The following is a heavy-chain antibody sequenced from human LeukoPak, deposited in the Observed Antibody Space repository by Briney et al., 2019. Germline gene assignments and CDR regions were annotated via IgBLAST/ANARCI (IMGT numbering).Heavy chain of an antibody. Sequence: SETLSLTCTASGDSITNSNYYWGWVRQSPGRGLEWLGNIFYNGGPYYNPSFKSRVAISVDTSKNHFSLTLNAVTAADTAVYYCASYSGTYSAFEIWGQGTPVTVSS. V-gene: IGHV4-39*07. CDR2: IFYNGGP. CDR3: ASYSGTYSAFEI. J-gene: IGHJ3*02. D-gene: IGHD1-26*01. CDR1: GDSITNSNYY.